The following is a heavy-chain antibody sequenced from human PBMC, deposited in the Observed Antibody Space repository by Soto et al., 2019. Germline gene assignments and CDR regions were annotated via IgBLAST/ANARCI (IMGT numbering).Heavy chain of an antibody. V-gene: IGHV4-34*01. D-gene: IGHD2-2*01. CDR3: ARGVFDGVVVPAASQTRWFDP. Sequence: SETLSLTCAVYGGSFSGYYWSWIRQPPGKGLEWIGEINHSGSTNYNPSLKSRVTISVDTSKNQFSLKLSSVTAADTAVYYCARGVFDGVVVPAASQTRWFDPWGQGTLVTVSS. CDR1: GGSFSGYY. J-gene: IGHJ5*02. CDR2: INHSGST.